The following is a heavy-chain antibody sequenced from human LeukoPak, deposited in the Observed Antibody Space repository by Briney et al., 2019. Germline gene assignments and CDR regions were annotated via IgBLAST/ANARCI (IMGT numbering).Heavy chain of an antibody. V-gene: IGHV3-33*01. CDR1: GFTFSNFG. D-gene: IGHD6-19*01. CDR2: IWYDGSNE. CDR3: ASGIAVSGTAY. Sequence: GRSLRLSCAASGFTFSNFGMHWVRQAPGKGLEWVALIWYDGSNEYYADSVKGRFTISRDNSKNTLYVQMNSLRAEDTAVYYCASGIAVSGTAYWGQGTLVTVSS. J-gene: IGHJ4*02.